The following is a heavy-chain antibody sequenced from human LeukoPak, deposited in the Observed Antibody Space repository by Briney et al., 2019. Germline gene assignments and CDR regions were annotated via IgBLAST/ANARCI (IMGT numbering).Heavy chain of an antibody. J-gene: IGHJ4*02. CDR1: GFTFSRYG. V-gene: IGHV3-33*01. CDR2: IWPDGSNK. Sequence: PGGSLRLSCAASGFTFSRYGMQWVRQAPGKGLEWVAVIWPDGSNKYYADSVKGRFTISRDNSKNTLYLQMNSLRAEDTAVYYCARNRPAYYSDHWGQGSLVTVSS. CDR3: ARNRPAYYSDH.